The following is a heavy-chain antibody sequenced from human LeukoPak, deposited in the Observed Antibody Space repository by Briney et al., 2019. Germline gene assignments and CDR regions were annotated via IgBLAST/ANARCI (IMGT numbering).Heavy chain of an antibody. CDR2: INPYSGAT. CDR1: GYTFTDYY. Sequence: ASVKVSCKASGYTFTDYYMHWVRQAPGQGLEWMGWINPYSGATNYAQKFQGRVTMTRDTSISTAYMELSRLRSDDTAAYYCAREPLAGRFQVLFDFWGQGALVTVSS. V-gene: IGHV1-2*02. CDR3: AREPLAGRFQVLFDF. J-gene: IGHJ4*02. D-gene: IGHD6-19*01.